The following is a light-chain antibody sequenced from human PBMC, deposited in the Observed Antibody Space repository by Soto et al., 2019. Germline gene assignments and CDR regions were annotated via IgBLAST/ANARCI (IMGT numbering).Light chain of an antibody. CDR2: DVN. CDR1: RSDIGASIY. V-gene: IGLV2-14*01. J-gene: IGLJ2*01. Sequence: QSALTQPASVSGSPGQSITFSCTGTRSDIGASIYVSWFQQYPGEAPKCMIYDVNNRPSGVSNRFSGSKSGSTASLTISGLQAEDEAVYYCTSYTTSNTLALGGGTQLTVL. CDR3: TSYTTSNTLA.